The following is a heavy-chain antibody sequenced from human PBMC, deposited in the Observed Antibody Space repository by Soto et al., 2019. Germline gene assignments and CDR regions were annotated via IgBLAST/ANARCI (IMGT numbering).Heavy chain of an antibody. V-gene: IGHV2-70*11. CDR1: GFSLSTSGMC. Sequence: SGPTLVNPTQTLTLTCTFSGFSLSTSGMCVSWIRQPPGKALEWLARIDWDDDKYYSTSLKTRLTISKDTSKNQVVLTMTNMDPVDTATYYCARTFYDYIWGTAQIKYWGQGTLVTVPS. CDR3: ARTFYDYIWGTAQIKY. J-gene: IGHJ4*02. D-gene: IGHD3-16*01. CDR2: IDWDDDK.